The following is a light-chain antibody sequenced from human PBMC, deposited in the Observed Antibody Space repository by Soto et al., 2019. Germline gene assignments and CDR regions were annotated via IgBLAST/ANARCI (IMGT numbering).Light chain of an antibody. CDR1: SSDVGGYNY. CDR3: TSYTSSSTYV. J-gene: IGLJ1*01. V-gene: IGLV2-14*03. Sequence: QSVLTQPASVSGSPGQSIAISCTGTSSDVGGYNYVSWYQQHPGKAPKLMIYDVSKRPSGVSNRFSGSKSGTTASLTISGLQAEDEADYYCTSYTSSSTYVFGTGTKLTVL. CDR2: DVS.